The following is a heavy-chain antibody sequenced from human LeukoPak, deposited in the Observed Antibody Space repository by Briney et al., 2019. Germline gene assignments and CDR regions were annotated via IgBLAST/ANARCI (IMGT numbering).Heavy chain of an antibody. CDR1: GYTFTGYY. CDR3: AREGVDTAMVMDY. J-gene: IGHJ4*02. Sequence: ASVKVSCKASGYTFTGYYMHWVRQAPGQGLEWMGWINPNSGGTNYAQKFQGRVTMTRDTSISTAYMELSRLTSDDTAVYYCAREGVDTAMVMDYWGQGTLVTVSS. V-gene: IGHV1-2*02. D-gene: IGHD5-18*01. CDR2: INPNSGGT.